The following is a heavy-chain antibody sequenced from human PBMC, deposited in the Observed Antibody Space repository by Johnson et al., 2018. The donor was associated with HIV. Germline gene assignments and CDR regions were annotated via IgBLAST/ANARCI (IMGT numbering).Heavy chain of an antibody. V-gene: IGHV3-30*19. CDR1: GFTFSSYG. J-gene: IGHJ3*02. Sequence: QEKLVESGGGVVQPGRSLRLSCAASGFTFSSYGMHWVRQAPGKGLEWVEVISYDGSNKYYADSVKGRFTISRDNSKNTLYLQMNSLRAEDTAVYYCARDRMRGATKDAFDIWGQGTMVTVSS. CDR3: ARDRMRGATKDAFDI. CDR2: ISYDGSNK. D-gene: IGHD1-26*01.